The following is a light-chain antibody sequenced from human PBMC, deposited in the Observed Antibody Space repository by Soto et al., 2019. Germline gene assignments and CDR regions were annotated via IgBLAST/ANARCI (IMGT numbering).Light chain of an antibody. J-gene: IGLJ7*01. CDR2: DVS. V-gene: IGLV2-14*03. Sequence: QSALTQPASVSGSPGQSITISCTGTTSDVGGYNYVSWYQQHPGKAPKLMIYDVSYRPSGVSNRFSGSKSGNTASLTISGLQAEDEADYYCSSYTSSSARVFGAGTQLTVL. CDR1: TSDVGGYNY. CDR3: SSYTSSSARV.